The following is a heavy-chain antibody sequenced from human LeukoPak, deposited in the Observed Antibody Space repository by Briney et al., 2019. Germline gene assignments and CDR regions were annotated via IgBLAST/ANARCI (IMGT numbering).Heavy chain of an antibody. D-gene: IGHD3-10*01. Sequence: GGSLRLSCGASGFTFSNAWMTWVRQAPGKGLEWVSYISSSGSTIYYADSVKGRFTISRDNAKNSLYLQMNSLRAEDTAVYYCARALYYPPYYFDYWGQGTLVTVSS. J-gene: IGHJ4*02. CDR2: ISSSGSTI. CDR1: GFTFSNAW. CDR3: ARALYYPPYYFDY. V-gene: IGHV3-48*04.